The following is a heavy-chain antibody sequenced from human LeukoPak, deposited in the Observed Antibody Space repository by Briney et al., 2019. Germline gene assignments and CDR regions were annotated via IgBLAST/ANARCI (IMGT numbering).Heavy chain of an antibody. CDR2: IYDSGNT. CDR3: ARDYDVLTAYPPTQLFDP. V-gene: IGHV4-59*12. D-gene: IGHD3-9*01. Sequence: PSETLSLTCTVSGDSISSYYWSWIRQPPGKGLEWIGYIYDSGNTNYNPSLESRVTISIHTSKNQFSLKLNSVTAADTAVYYCARDYDVLTAYPPTQLFDPWGQGTLVTVSS. J-gene: IGHJ5*02. CDR1: GDSISSYY.